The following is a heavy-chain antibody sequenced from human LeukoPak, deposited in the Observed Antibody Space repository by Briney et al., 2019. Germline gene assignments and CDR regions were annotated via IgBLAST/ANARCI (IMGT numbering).Heavy chain of an antibody. J-gene: IGHJ3*02. D-gene: IGHD6-13*01. CDR3: ATSRWSGGGYDAFAM. V-gene: IGHV3-48*03. Sequence: GGSLRLSCAASGLTFTSSVMSWVRQAPGKGLEWVSYISSSGSTINYADSLKGRFTISRDNAKNSLYLQMNSLRAEDTALYYCATSRWSGGGYDAFAMWGQGTVVTVSS. CDR2: ISSSGSTI. CDR1: GLTFTSSV.